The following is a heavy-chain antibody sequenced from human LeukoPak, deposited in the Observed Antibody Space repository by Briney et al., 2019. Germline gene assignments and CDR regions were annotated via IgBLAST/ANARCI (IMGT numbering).Heavy chain of an antibody. V-gene: IGHV4-30-4*01. J-gene: IGHJ4*02. Sequence: ASETLSLTCTVSGGSISSGDYYWSWIRQPPGKGLEWIGYIYYSGSTYYNPSLKSRVTISVDTSKNQFSLKLSSVTAADTAVYYCARDAPWYYDSSGYYFDYWGQGTLVTVS. CDR1: GGSISSGDYY. CDR2: IYYSGST. CDR3: ARDAPWYYDSSGYYFDY. D-gene: IGHD3-22*01.